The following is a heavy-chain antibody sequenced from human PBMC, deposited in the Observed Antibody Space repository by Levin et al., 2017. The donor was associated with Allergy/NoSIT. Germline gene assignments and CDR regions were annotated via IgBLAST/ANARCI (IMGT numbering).Heavy chain of an antibody. Sequence: GESLKISCAASGFTFSNYGMHWVRQAPGKGLEWVAIIWYDGSKKYYADSVKGRFTISRDNSKNTLFLQMNSLRAEDTAVYYCAREGGKTNGNFDYWGQGTLVTVSS. CDR1: GFTFSNYG. CDR2: IWYDGSKK. CDR3: AREGGKTNGNFDY. V-gene: IGHV3-33*01. J-gene: IGHJ4*02. D-gene: IGHD2-8*01.